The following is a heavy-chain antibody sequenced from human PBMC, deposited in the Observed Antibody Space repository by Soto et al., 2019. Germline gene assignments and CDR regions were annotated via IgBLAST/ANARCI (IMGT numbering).Heavy chain of an antibody. CDR1: GFTFSSYW. CDR3: ATNVQQWLGNWFDP. D-gene: IGHD6-19*01. Sequence: GGSLRLSCAASGFTFSSYWMSWVRQAPGKGLEWVANIKQDGSEKYYVDSVKGRFTISRDNAKNSLYLQMNSLRAEDTAVYYCATNVQQWLGNWFDPWGQGTLVTVSS. V-gene: IGHV3-7*01. J-gene: IGHJ5*02. CDR2: IKQDGSEK.